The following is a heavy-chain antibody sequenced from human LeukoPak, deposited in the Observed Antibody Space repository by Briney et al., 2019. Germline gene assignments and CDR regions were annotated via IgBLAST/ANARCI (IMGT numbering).Heavy chain of an antibody. J-gene: IGHJ4*02. Sequence: ASVKVSCKASGYTFDSHGMYWMRQAPAQGLEWMGWINTKTGNPTYAQGFTGRFVFSLDTLVSTAYLEISSLTANYTAVNLCARDQDTSTFDSWGQGTLVAVSS. D-gene: IGHD2-15*01. V-gene: IGHV7-4-1*02. CDR2: INTKTGNP. CDR3: ARDQDTSTFDS. CDR1: GYTFDSHG.